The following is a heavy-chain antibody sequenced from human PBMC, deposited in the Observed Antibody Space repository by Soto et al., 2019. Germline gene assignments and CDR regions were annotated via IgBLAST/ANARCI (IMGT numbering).Heavy chain of an antibody. D-gene: IGHD5-12*01. V-gene: IGHV4-34*01. J-gene: IGHJ6*03. CDR1: GGSFSGYY. CDR2: INHSGST. CDR3: ARHSGYTYYYYYMDV. Sequence: SETLSLTCAVYGGSFSGYYWSWIRQPPGKGLEWIGEINHSGSTNYNPSLKSRVTISVDTSKNQFSLKLSSVTAADTAVYYCARHSGYTYYYYYMDVWGKGTTVTVSS.